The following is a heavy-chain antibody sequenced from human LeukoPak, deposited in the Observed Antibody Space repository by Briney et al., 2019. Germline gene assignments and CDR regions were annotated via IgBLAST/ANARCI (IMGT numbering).Heavy chain of an antibody. V-gene: IGHV1-24*01. D-gene: IGHD2-2*01. J-gene: IGHJ4*02. CDR1: GYTLTELS. CDR2: FDPEDGET. CDR3: ATASLVSVVVPAANPYYFDY. Sequence: GASVKVSCKVSGYTLTELSMHWVRQAPGKGLEWMGGFDPEDGETIYAQKFQGRVTMTEDTSTDTAYMELSSLRSEDTAVYYCATASLVSVVVPAANPYYFDYWGQGTLVTVSS.